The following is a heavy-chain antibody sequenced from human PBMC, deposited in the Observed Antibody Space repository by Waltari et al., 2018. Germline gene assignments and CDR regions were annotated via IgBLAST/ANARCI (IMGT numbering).Heavy chain of an antibody. Sequence: QVQLVESGGGVVQPGRSLRLSCAASGFTFSSYGMHWVRQAPGKGLEWVAVIWYDGSNKYYADSVKGRFTISRDNSKNMLYLQMNSLRAEDTAMYYCAKDPQQLDSHDAFDIWGQGTMVTVSS. CDR3: AKDPQQLDSHDAFDI. J-gene: IGHJ3*02. CDR1: GFTFSSYG. V-gene: IGHV3-30*18. CDR2: IWYDGSNK. D-gene: IGHD6-13*01.